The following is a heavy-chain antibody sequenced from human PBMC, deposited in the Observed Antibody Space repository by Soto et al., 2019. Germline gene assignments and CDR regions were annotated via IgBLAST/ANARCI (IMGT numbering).Heavy chain of an antibody. CDR3: ATTFQYGSGSYSSGEAFDI. CDR2: IIPILGIA. CDR1: GGTFSSYT. J-gene: IGHJ3*02. Sequence: ASVKVSCKASGGTFSSYTISWVRQAPGQGLEWMGRIIPILGIANYAQKFQGRVTITADKSTSTAYMELSSLRSEDTAVYYCATTFQYGSGSYSSGEAFDIWGQGTMVTVS. V-gene: IGHV1-69*02. D-gene: IGHD3-10*01.